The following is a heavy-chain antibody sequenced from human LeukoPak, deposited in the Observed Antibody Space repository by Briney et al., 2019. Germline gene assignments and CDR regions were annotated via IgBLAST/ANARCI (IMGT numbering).Heavy chain of an antibody. CDR1: GSFSSYV. J-gene: IGHJ4*02. V-gene: IGHV3-23*01. Sequence: PGGSLRLSCAASGSFSSYVMTWVRQAPGGGLEWVSTLSASGGSTYYADSVKGRFTISRDNSKNTLYLQMSSLRAEDTAVYFCAKDLLLVLPAAYDYWGQGTLVTVSS. CDR3: AKDLLLVLPAAYDY. CDR2: LSASGGST. D-gene: IGHD2-2*01.